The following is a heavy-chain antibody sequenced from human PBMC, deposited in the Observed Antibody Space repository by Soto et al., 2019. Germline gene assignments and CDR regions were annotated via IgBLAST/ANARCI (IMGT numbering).Heavy chain of an antibody. D-gene: IGHD5-12*01. CDR2: ISGSGGST. CDR3: VTFGYSGYDCGDY. V-gene: IGHV3-23*01. J-gene: IGHJ4*02. CDR1: GFTFSSYA. Sequence: GGSLRLSCAASGFTFSSYAMSWVRQAPGKGLEWVSAISGSGGSTYYADSVKGRFTISRDNSKNTLYLQMNSLRAEDTAVYYCVTFGYSGYDCGDYWGQGTLVTVSS.